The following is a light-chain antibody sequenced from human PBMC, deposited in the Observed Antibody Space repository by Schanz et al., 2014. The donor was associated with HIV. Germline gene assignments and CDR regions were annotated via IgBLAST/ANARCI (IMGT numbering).Light chain of an antibody. J-gene: IGLJ2*01. CDR1: NYDIGGNDF. Sequence: QSALTQPASVSGSPGQSITISCTGTNYDIGGNDFVSWYQQHPGEAPKLLIYDVSNRPSGVSNRFSGSKSGNTASLTVSGLQAEDEADYYCTLYTTNRTVAFGGGTKLTVL. V-gene: IGLV2-14*03. CDR2: DVS. CDR3: TLYTTNRTVA.